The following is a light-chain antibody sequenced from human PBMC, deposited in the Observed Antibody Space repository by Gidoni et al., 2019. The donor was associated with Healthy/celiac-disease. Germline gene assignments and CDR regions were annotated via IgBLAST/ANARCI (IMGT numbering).Light chain of an antibody. Sequence: DIQMTQSPSSLSASVGDRVTITCRASQSISSYLNWYQQKPGKAPKLLIYAASSLQSGVPSRFSGSGSGTDFTLTISSLQPEDFATYYCQQSYSTPPGTFXGXTKVXIK. V-gene: IGKV1-39*01. J-gene: IGKJ4*01. CDR1: QSISSY. CDR3: QQSYSTPPGT. CDR2: AAS.